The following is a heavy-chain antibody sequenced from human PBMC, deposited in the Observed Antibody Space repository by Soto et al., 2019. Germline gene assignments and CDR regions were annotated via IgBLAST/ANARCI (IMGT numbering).Heavy chain of an antibody. CDR2: ISASTRNT. J-gene: IGHJ2*01. V-gene: IGHV1-18*01. Sequence: QVHLVQSGGEVKKPGASVNVSCQASGYTFSDYAISWVRQAPGQGLEWMGWISASTRNTDQAQNFQGRVIMTLDTSTNTAYMELRSLRSDDTAVYYCVRCYCSVGSCYACWHFDLWGRGTLVTVSS. CDR3: VRCYCSVGSCYACWHFDL. D-gene: IGHD2-15*01. CDR1: GYTFSDYA.